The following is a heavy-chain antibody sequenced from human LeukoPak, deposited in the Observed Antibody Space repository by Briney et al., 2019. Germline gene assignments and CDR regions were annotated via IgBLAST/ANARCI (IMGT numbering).Heavy chain of an antibody. CDR3: ARGDIVVVPAAKAYYYYMDV. J-gene: IGHJ6*03. V-gene: IGHV4-34*01. CDR2: INHSGST. D-gene: IGHD2-2*01. Sequence: PSETLSLTCAVYGGSFSDYYWSWVRQPPGKGLEWIGEINHSGSTNYNPSLKTRVTISVDTSKNQFSLEVNSVTAADAAVYYCARGDIVVVPAAKAYYYYMDVWGKGTTVTVSS. CDR1: GGSFSDYY.